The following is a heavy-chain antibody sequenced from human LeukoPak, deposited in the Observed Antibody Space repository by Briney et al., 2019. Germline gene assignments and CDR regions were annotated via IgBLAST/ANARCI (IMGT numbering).Heavy chain of an antibody. CDR2: ISGSGGST. CDR1: GFTFSSYW. V-gene: IGHV3-23*01. J-gene: IGHJ6*02. D-gene: IGHD4-11*01. Sequence: GGSLRLSCAASGFTFSSYWMSWVRQDPGKRLEWVSAISGSGGSTYYADSVKGRFTISRDNSKNTLYLQMNSLRAEDTAVYYCAKDDYSNYGMDVWGQGTTLTVSS. CDR3: AKDDYSNYGMDV.